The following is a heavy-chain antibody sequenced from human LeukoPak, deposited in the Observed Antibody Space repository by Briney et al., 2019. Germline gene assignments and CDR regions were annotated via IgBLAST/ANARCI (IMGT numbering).Heavy chain of an antibody. CDR3: ARDHRYCGGDCYPYYFDY. CDR2: INPSGGST. V-gene: IGHV1-46*01. Sequence: GASVKVSCKASGYTFTSYYMHWVRQAPGQGLEWMGIINPSGGSTSYAQKFQGRVTMTRDTSTSTVYMELSSLRSEDTAVYYCARDHRYCGGDCYPYYFDYWGQGTLVTVSS. D-gene: IGHD2-21*02. CDR1: GYTFTSYY. J-gene: IGHJ4*02.